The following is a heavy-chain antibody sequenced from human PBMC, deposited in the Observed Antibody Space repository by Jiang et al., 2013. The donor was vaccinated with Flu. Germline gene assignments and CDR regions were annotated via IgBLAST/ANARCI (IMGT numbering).Heavy chain of an antibody. Sequence: GAEVKKPGASVKVSCKASGNTFTSYYIHWVRQAPGQGLEWMGVINPSGGGTTYAQKFQGRVTMTMDTSTSTVYMDLRRLRSEDTAVYYCARDDRRIAVGGTGRQPNYWGQGTLVTISS. D-gene: IGHD6-13*01. J-gene: IGHJ4*02. CDR1: GNTFTSYY. V-gene: IGHV1-46*01. CDR2: INPSGGGT. CDR3: ARDDRRIAVGGTGRQPNY.